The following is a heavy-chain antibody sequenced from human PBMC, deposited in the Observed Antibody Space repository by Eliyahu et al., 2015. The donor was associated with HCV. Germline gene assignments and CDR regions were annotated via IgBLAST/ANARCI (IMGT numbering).Heavy chain of an antibody. CDR3: TTAGGLRVYYYYGMDV. CDR2: IKSKTDGGTT. J-gene: IGHJ6*04. D-gene: IGHD5-12*01. V-gene: IGHV3-15*01. Sequence: EVQLVESGGGLVKPGGSLRLSCAASGFTFSNAWMSWVRQAPGKGLEWVGRIKSKTDGGTTDYAAPVKGRFTISRDDSKNTLYLQMNSLKTEDTAVYYCTTAGGLRVYYYYGMDVWGKGTTVTVSS. CDR1: GFTFSNAW.